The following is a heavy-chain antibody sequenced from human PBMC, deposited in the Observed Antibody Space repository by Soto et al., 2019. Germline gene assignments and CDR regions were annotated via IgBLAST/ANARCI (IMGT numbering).Heavy chain of an antibody. V-gene: IGHV3-30-3*01. CDR1: GFTFSSYA. CDR3: ARYIVVVTATYAFDI. J-gene: IGHJ3*02. Sequence: QVQLVESGGGVVQPGRSLRLSCAASGFTFSSYAMHWVRQAPGKGLEWVAVISYDGSNKYYADSVKGRFTISRDNSKNRRYLQMNSLRAEDTAFYYCARYIVVVTATYAFDIWGQGTMVTVSS. CDR2: ISYDGSNK. D-gene: IGHD2-21*02.